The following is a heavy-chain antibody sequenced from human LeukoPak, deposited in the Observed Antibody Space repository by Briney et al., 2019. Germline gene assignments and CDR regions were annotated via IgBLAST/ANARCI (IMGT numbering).Heavy chain of an antibody. CDR3: ARDAAVLTGYPYWYFDL. V-gene: IGHV3-48*04. D-gene: IGHD3-9*01. J-gene: IGHJ2*01. Sequence: GGSLRLSCAASGFTFSSYWMTWVRQAPGKGLEWVSYISSAAATTYYPDFAKGRFTIPRDNAKNLLFLEMNSLRVEDTAVYYCARDAAVLTGYPYWYFDLWGRGTLVTVSS. CDR1: GFTFSSYW. CDR2: ISSAAATT.